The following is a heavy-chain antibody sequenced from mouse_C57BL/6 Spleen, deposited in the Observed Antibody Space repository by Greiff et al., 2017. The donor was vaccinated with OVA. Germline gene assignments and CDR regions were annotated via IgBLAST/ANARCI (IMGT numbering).Heavy chain of an antibody. CDR1: GFTFSSSA. Sequence: EVQRVESGGGLVKPGGSLKLSCAASGFTFSSSAMSWVRQTPEKRLEWVATISAGGSYTYYPDNVQGRFTISRDTAKNNLYLQMSHLKSEDTAMYYCARDNYDYGDGCGFDYWGQGTTLTVSS. CDR2: ISAGGSYT. J-gene: IGHJ2*01. D-gene: IGHD2-4*01. V-gene: IGHV5-4*01. CDR3: ARDNYDYGDGCGFDY.